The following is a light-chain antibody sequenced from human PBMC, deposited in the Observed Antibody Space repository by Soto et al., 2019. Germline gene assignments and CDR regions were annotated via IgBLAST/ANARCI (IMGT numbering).Light chain of an antibody. CDR1: QTIGSN. J-gene: IGKJ1*01. CDR3: QQYNNWPPTWT. Sequence: EIVMTQSPAILSVSPGERATLSCRASQTIGSNLAWYQQKPGQPPRLLIYDASTRATDIPARFTGSGSGTEFTLTISSLQSEDFAVYFCQQYNNWPPTWTFGQGTKVDIK. CDR2: DAS. V-gene: IGKV3-15*01.